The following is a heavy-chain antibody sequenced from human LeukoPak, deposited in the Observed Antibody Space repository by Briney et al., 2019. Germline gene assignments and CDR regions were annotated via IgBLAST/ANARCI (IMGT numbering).Heavy chain of an antibody. Sequence: SVKVSGKASGDSINTYTINWVRQAPGQGLEWMGGINPISGTANYAQKFQGKVTITADESTSTAYMELSSLRSEDTAVYYCARDKFLEWSSGFYGMDVWGQGTTVMVSS. V-gene: IGHV1-69*01. CDR2: INPISGTA. CDR3: ARDKFLEWSSGFYGMDV. CDR1: GDSINTYT. D-gene: IGHD3-3*01. J-gene: IGHJ6*02.